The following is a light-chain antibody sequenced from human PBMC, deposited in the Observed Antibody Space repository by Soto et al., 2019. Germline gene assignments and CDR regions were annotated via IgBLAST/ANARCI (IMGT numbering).Light chain of an antibody. CDR1: SSNIGAGYD. Sequence: QSVLTQPPSVSGAPGQTVTISCTGSSSNIGAGYDVHWYQQLPGTAPTLLISANTDRPSGVPDRFSGSKSGTSASLAITGLQTEDEADYYCQSFDSSLTGWVFGGGTKVTVL. CDR2: ANT. CDR3: QSFDSSLTGWV. V-gene: IGLV1-40*01. J-gene: IGLJ3*02.